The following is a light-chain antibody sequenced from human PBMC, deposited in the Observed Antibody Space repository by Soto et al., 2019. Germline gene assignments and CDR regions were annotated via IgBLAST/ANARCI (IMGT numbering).Light chain of an antibody. Sequence: EIVMTQSPATLSVSPGERATLSCRASQSVSSNLAWYQQKPGQAPRLLIYGASTRATGIPARFSGSGSGTXXXXXXXXXQSEDFAVYYCQQYNNWPPWTFGQGTKLEIK. CDR3: QQYNNWPPWT. CDR2: GAS. J-gene: IGKJ2*02. V-gene: IGKV3-15*01. CDR1: QSVSSN.